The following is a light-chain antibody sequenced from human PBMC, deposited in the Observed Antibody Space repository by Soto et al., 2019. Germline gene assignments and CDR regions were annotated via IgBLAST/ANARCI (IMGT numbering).Light chain of an antibody. V-gene: IGLV2-14*01. CDR2: GDT. J-gene: IGLJ1*01. Sequence: QSALTQPASVSGSPGQSITISCTGTSSDVGGYNYVSWYQQHPGIAPKLLIYGDTNRPSGVSTRFSGSKSGNTASLTISGLQAEDEADYHCSSYTSASTLLYLFGTGTKLTVL. CDR3: SSYTSASTLLYL. CDR1: SSDVGGYNY.